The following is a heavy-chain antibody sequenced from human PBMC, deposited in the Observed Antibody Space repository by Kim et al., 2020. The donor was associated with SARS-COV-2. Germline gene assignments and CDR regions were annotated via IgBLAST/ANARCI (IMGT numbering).Heavy chain of an antibody. CDR2: IVASGGST. V-gene: IGHV3-23*01. Sequence: GGSLRLSCAVSGFPFGSYAMNWVRQAPGKGLDWVSGIVASGGSTYYADSVKGRFTISRDNSKNTLYLQMSSLRVEDTAIYFCAKVKFRQQVTPPYDYWGQGALVTVSS. CDR1: GFPFGSYA. J-gene: IGHJ4*02. D-gene: IGHD2-21*02. CDR3: AKVKFRQQVTPPYDY.